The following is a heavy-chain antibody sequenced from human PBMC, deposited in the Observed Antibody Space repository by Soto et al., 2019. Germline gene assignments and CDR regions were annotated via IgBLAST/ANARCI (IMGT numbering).Heavy chain of an antibody. CDR2: ITNTGITT. CDR3: AKGFDYGDTKHIDH. Sequence: GGSLRLSXAASGFDFSTHALTWVRQAPGKGLEWLSSITNTGITTHYADSVKGRFTISRENSRNTLHLQLNNLRVDDTAVYYCAKGFDYGDTKHIDHWGQGTLVTVSS. J-gene: IGHJ4*02. CDR1: GFDFSTHA. V-gene: IGHV3-23*01. D-gene: IGHD4-17*01.